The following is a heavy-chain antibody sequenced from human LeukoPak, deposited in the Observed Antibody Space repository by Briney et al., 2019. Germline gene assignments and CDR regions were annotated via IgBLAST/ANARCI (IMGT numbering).Heavy chain of an antibody. CDR3: ARDRRGRAVAKPYYYNGMDV. V-gene: IGHV1-18*01. J-gene: IGHJ6*04. D-gene: IGHD6-19*01. Sequence: ASVKVSCKASGYMFTSFGISWVRRAPGQGLEWMGWISAYNGDTKYAQKFQGRVTMTTDTSTRTAYMGVRSLRSDDTAAYYCARDRRGRAVAKPYYYNGMDVWGEGTTVTVSS. CDR2: ISAYNGDT. CDR1: GYMFTSFG.